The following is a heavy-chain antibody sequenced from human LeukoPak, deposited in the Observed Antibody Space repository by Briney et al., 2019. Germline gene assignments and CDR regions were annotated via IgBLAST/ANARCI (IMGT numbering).Heavy chain of an antibody. CDR2: ITSTSDI. V-gene: IGHV3-21*01. CDR3: ARQFGGSYGY. D-gene: IGHD1-26*01. Sequence: GGSLRLSCAASGFSFSSYAMNWVRQAPGKGLEWVSSITSTSDIYYADSVKGRFTISRDNAKNSLYLEMNSLGAEDTAVYYCARQFGGSYGYWGQGTLVTVSS. J-gene: IGHJ4*02. CDR1: GFSFSSYA.